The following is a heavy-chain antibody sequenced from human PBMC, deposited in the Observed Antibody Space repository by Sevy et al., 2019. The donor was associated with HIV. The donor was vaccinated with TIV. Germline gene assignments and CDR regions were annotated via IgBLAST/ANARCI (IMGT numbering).Heavy chain of an antibody. CDR3: ARAPPVRSGDDSLDWFDP. J-gene: IGHJ5*02. V-gene: IGHV4-59*01. CDR1: GGSISANY. CDR2: IYYTGST. Sequence: SETLSLTCTVSGGSISANYWSWIRQPPGKGLEYLGYIYYTGSTNYNPSLKSRVTISVDTSKNQFSLKLSSVTAADTAVYYCARAPPVRSGDDSLDWFDPWGQGTLVTVSS. D-gene: IGHD5-12*01.